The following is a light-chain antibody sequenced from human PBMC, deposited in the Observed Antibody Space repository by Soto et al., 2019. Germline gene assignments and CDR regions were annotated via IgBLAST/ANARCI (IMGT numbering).Light chain of an antibody. CDR3: CSPAGNSHYV. J-gene: IGLJ1*01. CDR1: SSDVGAYNY. V-gene: IGLV2-8*01. Sequence: QSVLTQPPSASGSPGQSVTISCTGTSSDVGAYNYVSWYQQHPGKVPKLMISEVTKRPSGVPDRFSGPKSGNTASLTVSGLQVEDEADYYCCSPAGNSHYVFGTGTKVTVL. CDR2: EVT.